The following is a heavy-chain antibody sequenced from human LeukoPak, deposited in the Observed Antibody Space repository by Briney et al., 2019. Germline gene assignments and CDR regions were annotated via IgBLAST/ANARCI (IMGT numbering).Heavy chain of an antibody. V-gene: IGHV4-59*08. CDR3: ARSIAAAGLDAFDI. CDR1: GGSISSYH. CDR2: IYYSGST. D-gene: IGHD6-13*01. J-gene: IGHJ3*02. Sequence: SETLSLTCTVSGGSISSYHWSWIRQPPGKGLEWIGYIYYSGSTNYNPSLKSRVTISVDTSKNQFSLKLSSVTAADTAVYYCARSIAAAGLDAFDIWGQGTMVTVSS.